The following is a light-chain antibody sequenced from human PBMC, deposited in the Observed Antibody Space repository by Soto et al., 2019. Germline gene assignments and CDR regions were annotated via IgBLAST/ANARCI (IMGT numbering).Light chain of an antibody. CDR1: QSVSSSY. J-gene: IGKJ1*01. CDR2: GAS. Sequence: TLSLSPGERATLSCRASQSVSSSYLAWHQQKPGQAPRLLIFGASTRATGIPDRFSGSGSGTDFTLTINRLEPEDFAVYYCQQYGSSPTWTFGQGTKVDIK. V-gene: IGKV3-20*01. CDR3: QQYGSSPTWT.